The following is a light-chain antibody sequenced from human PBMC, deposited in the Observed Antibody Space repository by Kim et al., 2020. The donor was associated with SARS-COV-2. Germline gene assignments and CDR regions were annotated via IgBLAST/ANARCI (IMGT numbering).Light chain of an antibody. J-gene: IGLJ3*02. V-gene: IGLV1-44*01. CDR1: SSNIGINA. CDR3: GTWDDSLDAWV. CDR2: DND. Sequence: GQRGEISCSGSSSNIGINAVNWYQLFPGTAPKLLIYDNDQRPSGVPDRISGSKSGTSASLALSGLLSEDEADYYCGTWDDSLDAWVFGGGTQLTVL.